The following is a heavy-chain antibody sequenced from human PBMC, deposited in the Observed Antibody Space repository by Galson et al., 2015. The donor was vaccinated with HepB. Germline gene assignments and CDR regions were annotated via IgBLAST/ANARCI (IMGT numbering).Heavy chain of an antibody. CDR3: ARVPYCGGDCYVGWGNYFDY. CDR2: INIGSGHT. V-gene: IGHV1-3*04. CDR1: GYTFKSYD. D-gene: IGHD2-21*01. J-gene: IGHJ4*02. Sequence: SVKVSCKASGYTFKSYDMHWVRQAPGQRLEWMGWINIGSGHTRYSDKFQGRVTITRDTSATAVYMELTSLRSEDTAVYYCARVPYCGGDCYVGWGNYFDYWGQGTLVTVAS.